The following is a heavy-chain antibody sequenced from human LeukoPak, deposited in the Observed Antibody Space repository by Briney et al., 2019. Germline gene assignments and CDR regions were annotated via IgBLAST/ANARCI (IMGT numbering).Heavy chain of an antibody. CDR2: INHSGSN. D-gene: IGHD2-15*01. J-gene: IGHJ4*02. CDR1: GGSFSGYY. Sequence: SETLSLTCAVYGGSFSGYYWSWIRQPPGKGLEWIGEINHSGSNNYNPSLKSRVTISVDTSKNQFSLKLSSVTAADTAVYYCARVRRGRGVDYWGQGTLVTVSS. CDR3: ARVRRGRGVDY. V-gene: IGHV4-34*01.